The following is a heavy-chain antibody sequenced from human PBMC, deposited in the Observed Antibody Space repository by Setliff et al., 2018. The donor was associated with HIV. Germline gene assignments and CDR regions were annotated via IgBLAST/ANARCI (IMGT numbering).Heavy chain of an antibody. CDR2: INYSGKT. V-gene: IGHV4-34*01. CDR3: ARATYGSRAGTGLYFDS. Sequence: SETLSLTCGISGGSFSGFYWAWIRQPPGKGLEWIGEINYSGKTNKNPSLKSRVTISADTSRTQFSLNLISVTAADTAVYYCARATYGSRAGTGLYFDSWGQGAQVTVSS. D-gene: IGHD6-6*01. CDR1: GGSFSGFY. J-gene: IGHJ4*02.